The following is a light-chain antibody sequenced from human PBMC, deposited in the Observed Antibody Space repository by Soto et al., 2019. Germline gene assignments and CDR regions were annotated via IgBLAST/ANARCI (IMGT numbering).Light chain of an antibody. CDR1: QSVSSGY. CDR3: QQYGTSPWT. CDR2: GAS. J-gene: IGKJ1*01. Sequence: DILLTQSPGTLYLSPGERAALSCRASQSVSSGYLAWYQQRPGQAPRLLIYGASTRATGIPDRFSGSGSGTDFTLTISRLEPEDFAVYYCQQYGTSPWTFGQGTKVDIK. V-gene: IGKV3-20*01.